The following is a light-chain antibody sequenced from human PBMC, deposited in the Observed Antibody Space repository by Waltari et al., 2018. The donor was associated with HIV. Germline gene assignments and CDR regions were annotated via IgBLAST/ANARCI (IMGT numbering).Light chain of an antibody. CDR2: AAS. J-gene: IGKJ1*01. CDR1: QGINNH. V-gene: IGKV1-16*02. Sequence: DIQMTQSPSSLSASVGDRLTITCRTSQGINNHLAWFQQKPGIAPKPLIYAASRLQSGVPSKFSGSGSGTDFTLTISSLQPEDFATYYCQQYAIYPWTFGQGTKVEIK. CDR3: QQYAIYPWT.